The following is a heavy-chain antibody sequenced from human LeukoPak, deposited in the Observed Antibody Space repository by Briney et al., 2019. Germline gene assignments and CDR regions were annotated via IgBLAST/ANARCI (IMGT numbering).Heavy chain of an antibody. D-gene: IGHD1-1*01. V-gene: IGHV4-59*01. Sequence: SETLSLTCTVSGGSISSYYWSWIRQPPGKGLEWIGYIFHSGSTNYNPSLKSRVTISVDTSKNQFSLKLSSVTAADTAVYYCARCGTGTTWGMGFDPWGQGTLVTVSS. CDR2: IFHSGST. CDR3: ARCGTGTTWGMGFDP. J-gene: IGHJ5*02. CDR1: GGSISSYY.